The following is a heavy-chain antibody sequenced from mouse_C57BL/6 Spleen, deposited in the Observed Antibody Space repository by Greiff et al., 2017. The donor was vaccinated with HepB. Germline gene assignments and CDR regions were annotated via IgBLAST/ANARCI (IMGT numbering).Heavy chain of an antibody. Sequence: EVQLQESGPGLVKPSQSLSLTCSVTGYSITSGYYWNWIRQFPGNKLEWMGYISYDGSNNYNPSLKNRISITRDTSKNQFFLKLNSVTTEDTATYYCAREAYYYGSREGFAYWGQVTLVTVSA. V-gene: IGHV3-6*01. D-gene: IGHD1-1*01. CDR3: AREAYYYGSREGFAY. CDR1: GYSITSGYY. CDR2: ISYDGSN. J-gene: IGHJ3*01.